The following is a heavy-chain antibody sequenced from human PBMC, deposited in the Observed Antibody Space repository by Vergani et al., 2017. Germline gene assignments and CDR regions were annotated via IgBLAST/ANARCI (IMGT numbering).Heavy chain of an antibody. V-gene: IGHV4-39*01. J-gene: IGHJ4*02. D-gene: IGHD6-19*01. CDR2: IDYSGST. CDR1: RGSISSSSYY. Sequence: QLQLQESGPGLVKPSETLSLTCTVSRGSISSSSYYWGWIRQPQGKGLEWIGSIDYSGSTYYNPSLKSRVTISVDTSKNQFSLKLSSVTAADTAVYYCAGGHSSGWSLKYYFDYWGQGTLVTVSS. CDR3: AGGHSSGWSLKYYFDY.